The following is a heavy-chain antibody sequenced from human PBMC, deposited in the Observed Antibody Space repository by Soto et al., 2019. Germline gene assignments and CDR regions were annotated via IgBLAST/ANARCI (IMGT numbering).Heavy chain of an antibody. V-gene: IGHV4-39*01. D-gene: IGHD6-19*01. CDR3: ASEQWLVQIFDY. CDR1: GGSISSSSYY. J-gene: IGHJ4*02. CDR2: IYYSGST. Sequence: SETLSLTCTVSGGSISSSSYYWGWIRQPPGKGLEWIGSIYYSGSTYYNPSLKSRVTISVDTSKNQFSLKLSSVTAADTAVYYCASEQWLVQIFDYWGQGTLVTVSS.